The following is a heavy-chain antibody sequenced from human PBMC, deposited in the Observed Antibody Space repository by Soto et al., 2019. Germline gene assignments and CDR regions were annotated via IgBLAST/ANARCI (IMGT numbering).Heavy chain of an antibody. CDR3: VRGRYGSEIH. V-gene: IGHV3-53*04. Sequence: EVRLVESGGGLVQPGGSLRLSCAAFGFTVSSNYMTWVRLAPGKGLEWVSLVYSGGATHYAASVKGRFTISTHSSQNTLFLQMNSLRTEDTAPYDCVRGRYGSEIHRGQGTNVTVSS. CDR2: VYSGGAT. CDR1: GFTVSSNY. D-gene: IGHD3-10*01. J-gene: IGHJ4*02.